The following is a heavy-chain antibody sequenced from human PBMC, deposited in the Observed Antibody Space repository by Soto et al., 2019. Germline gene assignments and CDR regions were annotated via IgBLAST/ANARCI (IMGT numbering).Heavy chain of an antibody. CDR1: GYTFTRYS. V-gene: IGHV1-18*01. J-gene: IGHJ4*02. CDR3: ARDVGYGLIDY. D-gene: IGHD5-18*01. Sequence: QVKLVQSGAEVKKPGASVKVSCKASGYTFTRYSISWVRQAPGQGLEWMGWISAYNGNTYHARKLQGRVTMTTAIATSTAKLELRRLRSYDTAVYFCARDVGYGLIDYWGQGTLVTVSS. CDR2: ISAYNGNT.